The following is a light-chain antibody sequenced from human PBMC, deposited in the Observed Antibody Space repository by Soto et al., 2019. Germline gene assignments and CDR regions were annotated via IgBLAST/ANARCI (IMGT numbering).Light chain of an antibody. CDR1: QSITSW. V-gene: IGKV1-5*01. J-gene: IGKJ3*01. CDR3: QQYNGYS. CDR2: DAS. Sequence: DIQLTQSPPTLSASVGDRVTITCRASQSITSWLAWYQQKPGKAPKLLIYDASSLASGVPSRFSGSGSETEFTLTITSLQPYDFATYYCQQYNGYSFGPGTKVDIK.